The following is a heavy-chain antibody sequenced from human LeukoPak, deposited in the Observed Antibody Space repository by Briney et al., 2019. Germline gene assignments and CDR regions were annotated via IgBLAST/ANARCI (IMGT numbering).Heavy chain of an antibody. Sequence: PGGPLRLSCAAPGLTFTNAWMSWVRQAPGKGLEWVGRIKGKSDGGTTDYAAPVKGRFTISRDDSKNTLYLQMNSLKTEDTAVYYCVDTPFDYWGQGTLVTVSS. V-gene: IGHV3-15*01. CDR2: IKGKSDGGTT. D-gene: IGHD5-18*01. CDR1: GLTFTNAW. J-gene: IGHJ4*02. CDR3: VDTPFDY.